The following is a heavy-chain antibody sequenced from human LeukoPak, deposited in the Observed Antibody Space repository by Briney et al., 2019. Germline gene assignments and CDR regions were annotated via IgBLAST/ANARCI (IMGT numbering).Heavy chain of an antibody. J-gene: IGHJ4*02. Sequence: PGGSLRLSCAASGFTFSSYSMNGVRQAPGKGLEWVSYISSRGSTLHYADSVKGRSTISRDSAKSSLYLQLNSLRDEDTAVYYCAREYSSSSGKALDYWGQGTLVTVSS. CDR1: GFTFSSYS. CDR2: ISSRGSTL. D-gene: IGHD6-6*01. CDR3: AREYSSSSGKALDY. V-gene: IGHV3-48*02.